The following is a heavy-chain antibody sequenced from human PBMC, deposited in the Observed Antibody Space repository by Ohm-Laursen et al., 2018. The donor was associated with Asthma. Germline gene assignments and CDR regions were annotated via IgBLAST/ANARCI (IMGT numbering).Heavy chain of an antibody. CDR1: GGSISSGGYS. CDR3: ARVKRDYGDYPAVYFQH. Sequence: TLSLTCAVSGGSISSGGYSWSWIRQPPGKGLEWIGYIYYSGSTYYNPSLKSRVTISVDTSKNQFSLKLSSVTAADTAVYYCARVKRDYGDYPAVYFQHWGQGTLVTVSS. D-gene: IGHD4-17*01. J-gene: IGHJ1*01. V-gene: IGHV4-31*11. CDR2: IYYSGST.